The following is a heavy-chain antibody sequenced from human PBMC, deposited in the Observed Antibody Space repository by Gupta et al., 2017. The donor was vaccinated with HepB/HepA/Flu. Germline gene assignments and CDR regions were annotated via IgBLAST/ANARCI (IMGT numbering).Heavy chain of an antibody. Sequence: QVQLQQWGAGLLKPSETLSLTCAVYGGSFSGYYWSWIRQPPGKGLEWIGEINHSGSTNYNPSLKSRVTISVDTSKNQFSLKLSSVTAADTAVYYCARPVRGAAAGANWFDPWGQGTLVTVSS. J-gene: IGHJ5*02. D-gene: IGHD6-13*01. CDR3: ARPVRGAAAGANWFDP. CDR1: GGSFSGYY. CDR2: INHSGST. V-gene: IGHV4-34*01.